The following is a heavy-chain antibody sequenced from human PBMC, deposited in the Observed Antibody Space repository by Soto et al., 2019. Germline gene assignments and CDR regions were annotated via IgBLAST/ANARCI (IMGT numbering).Heavy chain of an antibody. D-gene: IGHD2-2*02. CDR3: ARERGYCSSTSCHNPSNWFHP. V-gene: IGHV4-31*03. J-gene: IGHJ5*02. CDR1: VVSISSGGYY. Sequence: SETLSLTCTVSVVSISSGGYYWSWIRQHPWKGLEWIGYIYYSGSTYYNPSLKSRVTISVDTSKNQFYLKLSSVTAADTAVYYCARERGYCSSTSCHNPSNWFHPWGQATLVTLSS. CDR2: IYYSGST.